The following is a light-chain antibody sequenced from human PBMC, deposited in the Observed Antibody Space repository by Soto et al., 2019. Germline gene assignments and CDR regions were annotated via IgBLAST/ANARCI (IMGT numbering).Light chain of an antibody. J-gene: IGLJ3*02. V-gene: IGLV2-14*01. Sequence: QSALTKPASVSGAPGQSITISCTGTSSDVGGYNYVSWYQQHPGKAPKLMIYEVSNRPSGVSNRFSGSKSGNTASLTISGLQAEDEADYYCTSKPSSTSVVFGGGTKLTVL. CDR3: TSKPSSTSVV. CDR2: EVS. CDR1: SSDVGGYNY.